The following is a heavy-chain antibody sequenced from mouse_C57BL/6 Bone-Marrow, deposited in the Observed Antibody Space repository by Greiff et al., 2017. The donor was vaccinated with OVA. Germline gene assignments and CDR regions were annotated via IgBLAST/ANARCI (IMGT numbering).Heavy chain of an antibody. CDR3: AREEGYYYGSSFYFDD. J-gene: IGHJ2*01. CDR2: IYPRSGNT. Sequence: VQLQQSGAELARPGASVKLSCKASGYTFTSYGISWVKQRTGQGLEWIGEIYPRSGNTYYNEKFKGKATLTADKSSSTAYMELRSLTSEDSAVYFCAREEGYYYGSSFYFDDWGQGTTLTVSS. CDR1: GYTFTSYG. D-gene: IGHD1-1*01. V-gene: IGHV1-81*01.